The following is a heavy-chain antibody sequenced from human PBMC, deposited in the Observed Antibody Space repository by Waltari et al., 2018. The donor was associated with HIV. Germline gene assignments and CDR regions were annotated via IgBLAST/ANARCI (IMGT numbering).Heavy chain of an antibody. CDR2: INSSGST. J-gene: IGHJ4*02. Sequence: QVQLQQWGAGLLKPSETLSLTCAVYGGSFSGYYWSWIRQSPGKGLEWIGEINSSGSTNYNPSRKSRVTISVDTSKNQFSLKLSSVTAADTAVYYCARGERYYYDSSGTSYLDYWGQGTLVTVSS. CDR3: ARGERYYYDSSGTSYLDY. CDR1: GGSFSGYY. V-gene: IGHV4-34*01. D-gene: IGHD3-22*01.